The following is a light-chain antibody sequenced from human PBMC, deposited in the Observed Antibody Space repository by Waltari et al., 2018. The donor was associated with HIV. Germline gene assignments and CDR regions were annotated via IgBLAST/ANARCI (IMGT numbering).Light chain of an antibody. V-gene: IGLV2-14*01. CDR3: TSYISSATPE. Sequence: QSALAQPASVSGSPGQTITISCTGVGCDLSQDFSWYQHRPGEAPKVIIYEVTNRPSGVSHRFSGSKSGNTASLTISGLQSEDEADYFCTSYISSATPEFGGGTRLTVL. CDR2: EVT. CDR1: GCDLSQD. J-gene: IGLJ3*02.